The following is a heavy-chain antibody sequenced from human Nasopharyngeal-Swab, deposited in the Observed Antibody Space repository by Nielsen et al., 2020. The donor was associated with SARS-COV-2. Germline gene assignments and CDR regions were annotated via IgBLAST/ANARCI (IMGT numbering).Heavy chain of an antibody. CDR2: IYSGGSST. D-gene: IGHD3-10*01. Sequence: GGSLRLSCAASGFSFSSYAMNWVRQAPGKGLEWVALIYSGGSSTYFADSVKGRFTISRDDSSNTLYLQMSSLRAEDTAVYYCAKSIDPMGYGLDVWGLGTTVTVSS. CDR1: GFSFSSYA. J-gene: IGHJ6*02. V-gene: IGHV3-23*03. CDR3: AKSIDPMGYGLDV.